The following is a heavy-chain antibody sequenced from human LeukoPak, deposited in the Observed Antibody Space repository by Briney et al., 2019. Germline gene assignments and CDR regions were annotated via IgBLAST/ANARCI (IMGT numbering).Heavy chain of an antibody. CDR2: IYYGRSA. Sequence: SETLSLTCTVSGGSFISCRYYWGLIRPPPGKELEWIRNIYYGRSAYSNPSLKSRVTISVDTPKNQFSLKLSAVTAADTALYYCARSKSGSSRYWYFGLWGRGTLVTVSS. CDR3: ARSKSGSSRYWYFGL. CDR1: GGSFISCRYY. D-gene: IGHD1-26*01. V-gene: IGHV4-39*01. J-gene: IGHJ2*01.